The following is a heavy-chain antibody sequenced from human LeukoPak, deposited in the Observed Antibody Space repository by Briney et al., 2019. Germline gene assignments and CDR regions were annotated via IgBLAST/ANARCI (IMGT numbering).Heavy chain of an antibody. D-gene: IGHD3-3*02. CDR3: ARDQGIVHFRAMAP. V-gene: IGHV1-8*01. CDR1: GYTFTSYD. J-gene: IGHJ5*02. Sequence: ASVKVSCKASGYTFTSYDINWVRQATGQGLEWMGWMNPNSGNTGYAQKFQGRVTMTRNTSISTAYMELSSLRSEDTAVYYCARDQGIVHFRAMAPWGQGTLVTVSS. CDR2: MNPNSGNT.